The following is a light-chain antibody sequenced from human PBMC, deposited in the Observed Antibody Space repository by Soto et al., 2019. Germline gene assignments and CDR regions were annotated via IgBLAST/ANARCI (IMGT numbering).Light chain of an antibody. CDR1: QSVGTY. CDR2: DVS. J-gene: IGKJ1*01. V-gene: IGKV3-11*01. CDR3: HQRRHWSRP. Sequence: DIVLTQSPATLSLSPVERATLSCRASQSVGTYLVWYQHKPGQAPRLLIHDVSNRATGIPARCSGSGSGTDFSLTISGLEPEEVPLYYWHQRRHWSRPFGQGTKVEVK.